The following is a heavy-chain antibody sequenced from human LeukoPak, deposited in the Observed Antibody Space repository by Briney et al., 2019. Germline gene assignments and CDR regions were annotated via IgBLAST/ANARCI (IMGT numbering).Heavy chain of an antibody. V-gene: IGHV4-31*03. Sequence: SETLSLTCTVSGGSISSCGYYWIWIRQHPGKGLEWIGYIYYSGSTYYNPSLKSRVTISVATSKNQFSLKLSSVTAADTAVYYCARVSNSGYYFDYWGQGTLVTVSS. J-gene: IGHJ4*02. CDR3: ARVSNSGYYFDY. CDR2: IYYSGST. D-gene: IGHD3-22*01. CDR1: GGSISSCGYY.